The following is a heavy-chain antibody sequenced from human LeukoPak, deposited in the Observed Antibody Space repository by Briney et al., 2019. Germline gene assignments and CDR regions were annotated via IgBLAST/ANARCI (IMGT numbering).Heavy chain of an antibody. Sequence: SETLSLTCAVSGGSISSSSYYWGWIRQPPGKGLEWIGNIYYSGNTNYNPSLKSRVTISVDTSKNQFSLKLSSETAADTAVYFCARDSLGAGTVGATSGYWGQGTLVTVSS. V-gene: IGHV4-39*02. CDR3: ARDSLGAGTVGATSGY. D-gene: IGHD1-26*01. CDR1: GGSISSSSYY. J-gene: IGHJ4*02. CDR2: IYYSGNT.